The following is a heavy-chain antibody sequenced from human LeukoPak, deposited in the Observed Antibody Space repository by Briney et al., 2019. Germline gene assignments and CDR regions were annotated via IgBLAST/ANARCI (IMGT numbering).Heavy chain of an antibody. CDR2: IDPSDSYT. J-gene: IGHJ6*02. CDR1: GYCFNSYW. D-gene: IGHD3-10*01. CDR3: ARSITMARGVIITPNYGIDV. Sequence: EALQISCKGSGYCFNSYWIRGVRPMPAKDREGMGRIDPSDSYTHYSPPSQGHVTISTDKSISTAYLQWSSLKASDTAMYYCARSITMARGVIITPNYGIDVWGQGTTVTVSS. V-gene: IGHV5-10-1*01.